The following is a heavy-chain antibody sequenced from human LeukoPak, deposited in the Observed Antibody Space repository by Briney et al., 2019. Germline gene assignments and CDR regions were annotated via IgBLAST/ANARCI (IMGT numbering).Heavy chain of an antibody. Sequence: KASETLSLTCTVSGGSVSSGSYYWSWIRQPPGKGLEWIGYIYYSGSTNYNPSLKSRVTISVDTSKNQFSLKLSSVTAADTAVYYWGRGGGSYTSYYFDYWGQGTLVTVSS. CDR1: GGSVSSGSYY. V-gene: IGHV4-61*01. D-gene: IGHD1-26*01. J-gene: IGHJ4*02. CDR3: GRGGGSYTSYYFDY. CDR2: IYYSGST.